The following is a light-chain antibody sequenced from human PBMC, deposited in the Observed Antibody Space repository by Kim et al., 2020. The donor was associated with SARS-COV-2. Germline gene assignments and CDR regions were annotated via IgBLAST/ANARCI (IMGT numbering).Light chain of an antibody. V-gene: IGKV1-17*01. CDR3: LQHHAYPRT. CDR1: QGIRSD. J-gene: IGKJ1*01. Sequence: ASLGDRVTITCRASQGIRSDLGWYQQKPGRAPTRLIFGASTLESGVPSRFSGSGSGTEFTLTISSLQLEDFATYYCLQHHAYPRTFGQGTKVDIK. CDR2: GAS.